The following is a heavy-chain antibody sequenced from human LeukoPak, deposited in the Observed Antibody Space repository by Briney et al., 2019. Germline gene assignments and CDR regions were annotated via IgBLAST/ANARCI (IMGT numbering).Heavy chain of an antibody. V-gene: IGHV4-34*01. CDR3: ARRPYSGSPNWFDP. D-gene: IGHD1-26*01. J-gene: IGHJ5*02. CDR1: GGSFSGYY. Sequence: SETLSLTCAVYGGSFSGYYWSWIRQPPGKGLEWIGEINHSGSTNYNPSLKSRVTISVDTSKNQFSLKLSSVTAADTAVYYCARRPYSGSPNWFDPWGQGTLVTVSS. CDR2: INHSGST.